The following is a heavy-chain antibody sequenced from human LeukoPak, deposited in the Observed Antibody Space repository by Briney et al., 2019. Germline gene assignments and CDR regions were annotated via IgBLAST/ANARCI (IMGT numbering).Heavy chain of an antibody. D-gene: IGHD2/OR15-2a*01. CDR3: ARFSFRALFDY. J-gene: IGHJ4*02. CDR2: IYYSGST. Sequence: SETLSLTCTVSSGSISSYYWSWIRQPPGKGLEWIGYIYYSGSTNYNPSLKSRVTISVHTSKNQLSLKLSSVTAADTAVYYCARFSFRALFDYWGQGTLVTVSS. V-gene: IGHV4-59*01. CDR1: SGSISSYY.